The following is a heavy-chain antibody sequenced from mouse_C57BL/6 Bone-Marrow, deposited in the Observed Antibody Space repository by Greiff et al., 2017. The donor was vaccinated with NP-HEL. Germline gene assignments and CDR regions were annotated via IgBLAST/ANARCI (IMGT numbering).Heavy chain of an antibody. CDR1: GYTFTSYT. Sequence: QVQLKESGAELARPGASVKMSCKASGYTFTSYTMHWVKQRPGQGLEWIGYINPSSGYTKYNQKFKDKATLTADKSSSTAYMQLSSLTSEDSAVYYCARPIYYGYDGYAMDYWGQGTSVTVSS. V-gene: IGHV1-4*01. CDR2: INPSSGYT. CDR3: ARPIYYGYDGYAMDY. D-gene: IGHD2-2*01. J-gene: IGHJ4*01.